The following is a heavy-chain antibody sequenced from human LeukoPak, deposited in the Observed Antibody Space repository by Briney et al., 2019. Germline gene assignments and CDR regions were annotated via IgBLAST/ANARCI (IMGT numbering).Heavy chain of an antibody. CDR3: ARGLGYCSGGGCYSFRYNWFDP. Sequence: SETLSLTCAVYGGSFSGYYWSWIRQPPGKGLEWNGEIHHSGSTNYNPSLKSRVTISVDTSKNQFSLKLSSVTAADTAVYYCARGLGYCSGGGCYSFRYNWFDPWGQGTLVTVSS. CDR1: GGSFSGYY. D-gene: IGHD2-15*01. J-gene: IGHJ5*02. V-gene: IGHV4-34*01. CDR2: IHHSGST.